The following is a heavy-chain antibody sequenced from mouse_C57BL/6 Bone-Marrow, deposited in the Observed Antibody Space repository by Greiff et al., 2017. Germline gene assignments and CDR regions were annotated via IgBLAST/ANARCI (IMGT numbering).Heavy chain of an antibody. J-gene: IGHJ4*01. Sequence: EVKLVESGEGLVKPGGSLKLSCAASGFTFSSYAMSWVRQTPEKRLEWVAYISSGGDYIYYADTVKGRFTISRDNARNTLYLQMSSLKSEDTAMYYCTRGYDYDGADYWGQGTSVTVSS. V-gene: IGHV5-9-1*02. CDR2: ISSGGDYI. CDR1: GFTFSSYA. D-gene: IGHD2-4*01. CDR3: TRGYDYDGADY.